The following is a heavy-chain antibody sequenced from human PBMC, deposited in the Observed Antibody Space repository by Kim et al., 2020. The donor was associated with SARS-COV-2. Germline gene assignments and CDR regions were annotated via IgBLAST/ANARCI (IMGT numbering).Heavy chain of an antibody. CDR3: TTDPGDAYGFGPGF. CDR1: GFSFSNAW. CDR2: IISEAAGGTT. Sequence: GGSLRLSCVASGFSFSNAWMSWVRQAPGKGLEWVGRIISEAAGGTTAYPAPVRGRFTISRDDAENTAFLQMDSLKIEDTAVYYCTTDPGDAYGFGPGFWGQGTPVTVSS. D-gene: IGHD3-16*01. V-gene: IGHV3-15*01. J-gene: IGHJ4*02.